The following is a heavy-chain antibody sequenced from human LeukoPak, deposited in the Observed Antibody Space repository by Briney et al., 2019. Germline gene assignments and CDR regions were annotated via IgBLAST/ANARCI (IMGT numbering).Heavy chain of an antibody. CDR1: GYSFTSYW. CDR3: ARQDYYDSSGYYHPFEY. V-gene: IGHV5-51*01. J-gene: IGHJ4*02. CDR2: IYPGDSDT. Sequence: SGESLKISCKGSGYSFTSYWIGWVRQMPGKGLEWMGIIYPGDSDTRYSPSFQGQVTISADKSISTAYLQWSSLKASDTAMYYCARQDYYDSSGYYHPFEYWGQGTLVTVSS. D-gene: IGHD3-22*01.